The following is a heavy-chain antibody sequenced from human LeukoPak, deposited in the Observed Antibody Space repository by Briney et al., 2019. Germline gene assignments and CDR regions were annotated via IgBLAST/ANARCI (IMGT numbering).Heavy chain of an antibody. CDR1: GDSISRSDW. CDR2: IYYSGRI. J-gene: IGHJ3*01. D-gene: IGHD1-26*01. Sequence: SETLSLTCAVSGDSISRSDWWAWIRQPPGKGLEWLGNIYYSGRIYHNPSLQTRVIMSVDSSKNQFSPRLASVTAVDTAVYYCAKTRSGTYYGDSFDVWGPGILVTVSS. CDR3: AKTRSGTYYGDSFDV. V-gene: IGHV4-28*05.